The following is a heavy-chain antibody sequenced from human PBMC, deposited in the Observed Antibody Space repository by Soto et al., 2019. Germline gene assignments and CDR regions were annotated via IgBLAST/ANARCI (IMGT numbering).Heavy chain of an antibody. CDR1: GDSISNYY. V-gene: IGHV4-4*07. CDR2: IYISGST. Sequence: QVQLQESGPGLVKASETLSLTCTVSGDSISNYYWSWIRQPAGKGLEWIGRIYISGSTNYNPSLKSRVTMSVDTSKTQLALKLTSVTAADAAVYYCARDDFWGGRNLDYWGQGILVTVSS. D-gene: IGHD3-3*01. J-gene: IGHJ4*02. CDR3: ARDDFWGGRNLDY.